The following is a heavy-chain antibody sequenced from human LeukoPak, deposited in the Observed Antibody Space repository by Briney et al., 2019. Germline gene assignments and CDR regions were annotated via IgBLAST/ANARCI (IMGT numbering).Heavy chain of an antibody. V-gene: IGHV4-34*01. CDR1: GGSFSGYY. CDR3: ARGDCSGGSCYFNRDYYYGMDV. Sequence: SETLSLTCAVYGGSFSGYYWSWIRQPPGKGLEWIGEINHSGSTNYNPSLKSRVTISVDTSKNQFSLKLSSVTAADTAVYYCARGDCSGGSCYFNRDYYYGMDVWGKGTTVTVSS. D-gene: IGHD2-15*01. J-gene: IGHJ6*04. CDR2: INHSGST.